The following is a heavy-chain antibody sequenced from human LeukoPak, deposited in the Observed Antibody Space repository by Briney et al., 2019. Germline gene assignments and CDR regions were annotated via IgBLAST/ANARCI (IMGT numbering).Heavy chain of an antibody. CDR2: IYYSGST. CDR1: GGSISSSSYY. CDR3: AKRMTTKTLSSSDY. D-gene: IGHD5-24*01. J-gene: IGHJ4*02. Sequence: SETLSLTCTVSGGSISSSSYYWGWIRQPPGKGLEWIGSIYYSGSTYYNPSLKSRVTISVDTSKNQFSLKLSSVTAADTAVYYCAKRMTTKTLSSSDYWGQGTLVTVSS. V-gene: IGHV4-39*07.